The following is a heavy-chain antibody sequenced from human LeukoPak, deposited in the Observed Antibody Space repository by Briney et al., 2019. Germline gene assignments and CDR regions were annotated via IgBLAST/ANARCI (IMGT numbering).Heavy chain of an antibody. CDR1: SGSISSNNYY. D-gene: IGHD6-19*01. CDR2: IYHSGST. Sequence: PSETLSLTCTVSSGSISSNNYYWGWVRQPPGKGLEWIGEIYHSGSTNYNPSLKSRVTISVDKSKNQFSLKLSSVTAADTAVYYCARLRYNSEWNWFDPWGQGTLVTVSS. CDR3: ARLRYNSEWNWFDP. J-gene: IGHJ5*02. V-gene: IGHV4-39*07.